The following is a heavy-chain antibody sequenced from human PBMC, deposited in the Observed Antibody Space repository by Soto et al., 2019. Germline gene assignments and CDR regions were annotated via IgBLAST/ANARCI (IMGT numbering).Heavy chain of an antibody. J-gene: IGHJ4*02. CDR3: AREIRDSSGYLGPFDY. CDR1: GGSISSYY. D-gene: IGHD3-22*01. CDR2: IYYSGST. V-gene: IGHV4-59*01. Sequence: SETLSLTCTVSGGSISSYYWSWMRQPPGKGLEWIGYIYYSGSTNYNPSLKSRVTISVDTSKNQFSLKLSSVTAADTAVYYCAREIRDSSGYLGPFDYWGQGTLVTVSS.